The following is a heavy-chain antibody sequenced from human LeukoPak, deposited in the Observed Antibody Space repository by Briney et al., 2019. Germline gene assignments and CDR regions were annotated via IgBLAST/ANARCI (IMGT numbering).Heavy chain of an antibody. Sequence: ASVKVSCKGSGYTFTSYVMHWVRQAPGQRLGLMGWINAGNGNTKYSQKFQGRVTITRDTSASTAYMELSSLRSEDTAVYYCARSNMVRGVISFDPWGQGTLVTVSS. D-gene: IGHD3-10*01. CDR2: INAGNGNT. CDR3: ARSNMVRGVISFDP. CDR1: GYTFTSYV. V-gene: IGHV1-3*01. J-gene: IGHJ5*02.